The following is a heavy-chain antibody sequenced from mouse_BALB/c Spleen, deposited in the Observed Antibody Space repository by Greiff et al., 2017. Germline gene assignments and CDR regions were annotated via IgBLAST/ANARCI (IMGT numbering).Heavy chain of an antibody. D-gene: IGHD1-1*01. CDR3: ARNYYGSSPAWFAY. V-gene: IGHV5-17*02. CDR2: ISSGSSTI. J-gene: IGHJ3*01. CDR1: GFTFSSFG. Sequence: DVKLVESGGGLVQPGGSRKLSCAASGFTFSSFGMHWVRQAPEKGLEWVAYISSGSSTIYYADTVKGRFTISRDNPKNTLFLQMTSLRSEDTAMYYCARNYYGSSPAWFAYWGQGTLVTVSA.